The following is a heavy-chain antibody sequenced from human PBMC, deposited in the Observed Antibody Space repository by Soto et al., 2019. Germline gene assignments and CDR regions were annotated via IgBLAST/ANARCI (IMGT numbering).Heavy chain of an antibody. V-gene: IGHV2-5*02. J-gene: IGHJ5*02. CDR2: IYWDDDK. CDR3: AHRFPGKEKFDFWSGYYGGGSWFDP. D-gene: IGHD3-3*01. Sequence: SGPTLVKPTQTLTLTCTFSGFSLSTSGVGVGWIRQPPGKALEWLALIYWDDDKRYSPSLKSRLTITKDTSKNQVVLTMTNMDPVDTATYYCAHRFPGKEKFDFWSGYYGGGSWFDPWGQGTLVTVSS. CDR1: GFSLSTSGVG.